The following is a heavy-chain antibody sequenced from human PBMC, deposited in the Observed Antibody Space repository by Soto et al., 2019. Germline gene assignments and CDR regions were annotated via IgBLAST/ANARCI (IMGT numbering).Heavy chain of an antibody. CDR1: GGSISSYC. CDR2: TYYSGST. Sequence: PSETLSLTCTVSGGSISSYCWSWIRQPPGKGLEWIGYTYYSGSTNYNPSLKSRVTISVDTSKNQFSLKLSSVTAADTAVYYCARHLVRIAVAGILDVWGKGTTVTVSS. V-gene: IGHV4-59*08. J-gene: IGHJ6*04. D-gene: IGHD6-19*01. CDR3: ARHLVRIAVAGILDV.